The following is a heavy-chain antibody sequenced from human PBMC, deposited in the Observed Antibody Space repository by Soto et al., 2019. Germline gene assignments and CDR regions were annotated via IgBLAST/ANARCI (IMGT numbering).Heavy chain of an antibody. Sequence: PGGSLRLSCAASGFTFSSYAMSWVRQAPGKGLEWVSAISGSGGSTYYADSVKGRFTISRDNSKNTLYLQMNSLRAEDTAVYYCVKDGSSGWPYYYGLDVWGQGTSVTVSS. CDR3: VKDGSSGWPYYYGLDV. D-gene: IGHD6-19*01. V-gene: IGHV3-23*01. CDR2: ISGSGGST. J-gene: IGHJ6*02. CDR1: GFTFSSYA.